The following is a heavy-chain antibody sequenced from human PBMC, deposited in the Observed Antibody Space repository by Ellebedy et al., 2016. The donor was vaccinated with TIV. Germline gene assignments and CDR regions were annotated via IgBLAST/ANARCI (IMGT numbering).Heavy chain of an antibody. D-gene: IGHD6-6*01. CDR2: IHHSGRT. CDR1: GGSINSNDW. CDR3: ARLHWDDVTLAAPGQYEYYGMDV. Sequence: MPSETLSLTCAVSGGSINSNDWWTWVRQPPTKGLEWIGEIHHSGRTNYNPSLRSRLPFSVDKSKSRVTISLDKSKNQFSLTLDSLTAADTAVYYCARLHWDDVTLAAPGQYEYYGMDVWGQGTTVTVSS. V-gene: IGHV4-4*02. J-gene: IGHJ6*02.